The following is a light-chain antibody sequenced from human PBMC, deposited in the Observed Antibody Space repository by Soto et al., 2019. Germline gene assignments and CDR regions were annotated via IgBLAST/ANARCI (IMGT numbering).Light chain of an antibody. CDR2: VGS. J-gene: IGKJ4*01. V-gene: IGKV1-39*01. CDR1: QTDISY. CDR3: QQTHRLPLT. Sequence: DIQMTQSPSSLSASVGDRVTITCRAGQTDISYLHWYQQKQGKAPKLLIYVGSYLHSGVPSRFSGSGSGTEFTLTITNLQPEDSATYYCQQTHRLPLTFGGGTKVEIK.